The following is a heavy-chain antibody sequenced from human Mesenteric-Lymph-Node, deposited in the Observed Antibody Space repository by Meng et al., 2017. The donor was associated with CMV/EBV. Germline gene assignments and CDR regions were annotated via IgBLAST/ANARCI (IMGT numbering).Heavy chain of an antibody. CDR1: GFTSSDYY. CDR3: ARSGLCDAFDI. V-gene: IGHV3-11*01. Sequence: GGSLRLSCAATGFTSSDYYMSWIRQTPGKGLEWVSYISGSGITVYYADSVRGRFTMSRDNAQNSLYLQMNGLRADDPALYYCARSGLCDAFDIWGQGAMVTVSS. D-gene: IGHD5-12*01. CDR2: ISGSGITV. J-gene: IGHJ3*02.